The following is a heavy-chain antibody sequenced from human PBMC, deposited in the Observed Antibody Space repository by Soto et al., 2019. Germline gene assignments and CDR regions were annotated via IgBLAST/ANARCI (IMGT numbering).Heavy chain of an antibody. D-gene: IGHD3-10*01. Sequence: QVQLVESGGGVVQPGRSLRLSCAASGFTFSSYAMHWVRQAPGKGLEWVAVISYDGSNKYYADSVKGGFTISRDNSKNKLYLQMNSLRAEDTAVYYCARGRSYYYGSGSRYWGQGTLVNVSS. J-gene: IGHJ4*02. V-gene: IGHV3-30-3*01. CDR2: ISYDGSNK. CDR3: ARGRSYYYGSGSRY. CDR1: GFTFSSYA.